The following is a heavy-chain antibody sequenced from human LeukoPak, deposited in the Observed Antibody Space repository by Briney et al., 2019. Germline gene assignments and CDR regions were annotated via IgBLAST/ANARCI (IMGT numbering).Heavy chain of an antibody. CDR2: IKQDGSEK. Sequence: GGSLRLSCASSRFTFSSYWMSWVRQAPGKGLEWVANIKQDGSEKYYVDSVKGRFTISRDNAKNSLYLQMNSLRVEDTAVYYCARETSVGTRGGLWGSYRLKWFDPWGQGTLGTVSS. CDR3: ARETSVGTRGGLWGSYRLKWFDP. V-gene: IGHV3-7*01. D-gene: IGHD3-16*02. CDR1: RFTFSSYW. J-gene: IGHJ5*02.